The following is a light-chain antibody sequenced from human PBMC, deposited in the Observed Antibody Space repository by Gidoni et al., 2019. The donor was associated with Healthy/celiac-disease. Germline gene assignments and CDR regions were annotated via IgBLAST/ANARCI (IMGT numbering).Light chain of an antibody. CDR2: DAS. Sequence: ESVLTQDPATLSLSPGERATLSCRASQSVSSYLAWYQQKPGQAPRLLIYDASNRATGIPARFSGSGSGTDFTLTISSLDPEDFAVYYCQQRSNWPLTFGGXTKVEIK. CDR1: QSVSSY. V-gene: IGKV3-11*01. CDR3: QQRSNWPLT. J-gene: IGKJ4*01.